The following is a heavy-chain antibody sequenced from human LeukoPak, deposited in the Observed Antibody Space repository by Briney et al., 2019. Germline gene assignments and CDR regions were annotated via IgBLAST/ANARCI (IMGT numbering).Heavy chain of an antibody. J-gene: IGHJ4*02. CDR2: IYHSGST. Sequence: SETLSLTCSVSGGSISSGSYYWSWIRQPPGKGLEWIGEIYHSGSTNYNPSLKSRVTISVDKSKNQFSLKLSSVTAADTAVYYCARDPLDSSGYIGYYFDYWGQGTLVTVSS. CDR1: GGSISSGSYY. D-gene: IGHD3-22*01. CDR3: ARDPLDSSGYIGYYFDY. V-gene: IGHV4-39*07.